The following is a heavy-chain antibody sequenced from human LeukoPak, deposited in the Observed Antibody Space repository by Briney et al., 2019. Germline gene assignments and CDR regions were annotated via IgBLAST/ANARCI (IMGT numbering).Heavy chain of an antibody. CDR3: ARDQHYATDY. CDR2: VSASGANT. D-gene: IGHD2-2*01. CDR1: GYMFTNYN. V-gene: IGHV1-46*03. Sequence: ASVKVSCKASGYMFTNYNMQWVRQAPGQGLEWMGMVSASGANTKYAQKFRGRVTMTSDTSTSTVYMELSSLIPDDTAVYYCARDQHYATDYWGQGTLVTVYS. J-gene: IGHJ4*02.